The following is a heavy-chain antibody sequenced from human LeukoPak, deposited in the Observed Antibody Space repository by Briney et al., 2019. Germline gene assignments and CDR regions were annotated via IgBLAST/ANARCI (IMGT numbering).Heavy chain of an antibody. D-gene: IGHD3-10*01. CDR3: AGRITMVRGIKNWFDP. CDR1: GFTFSDYY. CDR2: ISGSGGST. J-gene: IGHJ5*02. Sequence: GGSLRLSCAASGFTFSDYYMSWIRQAPGKGLKWVPGISGSGGSTYYADSVKGRFTISRDNSKNTLYLQMNSLRAEDTAVYYCAGRITMVRGIKNWFDPWGQGTLVTVSS. V-gene: IGHV3-23*01.